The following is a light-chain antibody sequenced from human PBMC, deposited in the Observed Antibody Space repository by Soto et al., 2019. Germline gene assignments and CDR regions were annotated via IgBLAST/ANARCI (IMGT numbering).Light chain of an antibody. CDR3: NSYTIISAPFV. V-gene: IGLV2-14*01. CDR2: EVS. Sequence: LTQPASVSGSPGQSITISCTGTSSDVGGYNYVSWYQQHPGKAPKLIIYEVSDRPSGVSHRFSGSKSGNTVSLTISGLQAEEEADYYCNSYTIISAPFVFGAGTKATVL. J-gene: IGLJ1*01. CDR1: SSDVGGYNY.